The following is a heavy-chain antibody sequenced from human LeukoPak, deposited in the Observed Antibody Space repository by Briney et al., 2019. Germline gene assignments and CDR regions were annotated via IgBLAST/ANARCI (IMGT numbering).Heavy chain of an antibody. Sequence: GGSLRLSCAASGFTFSGSAMHWVRQASGKGLEWVGRIRSKANSYATAYAASVKGRFTISRDDSKNTAYLQMNSLKTEDTAVYYCTRGYDFWSGYPGNYYYYYMDVWGKGTTVTVSS. V-gene: IGHV3-73*01. CDR2: IRSKANSYAT. CDR3: TRGYDFWSGYPGNYYYYYMDV. CDR1: GFTFSGSA. D-gene: IGHD3-3*01. J-gene: IGHJ6*03.